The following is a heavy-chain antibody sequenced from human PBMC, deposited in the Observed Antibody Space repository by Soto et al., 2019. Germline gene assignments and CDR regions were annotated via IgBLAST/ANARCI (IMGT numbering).Heavy chain of an antibody. Sequence: ASVKVSCKASGYTFTGYYMHWVRQAPGQGLEWMGWINPNSGGTNYAQKFQGWVTMTRDTSISTAYMELSRLRSDDTAVYYCARDGQDFWGGFHYGMDVWGQGTTVTV. V-gene: IGHV1-2*04. CDR2: INPNSGGT. J-gene: IGHJ6*02. CDR1: GYTFTGYY. D-gene: IGHD3-3*01. CDR3: ARDGQDFWGGFHYGMDV.